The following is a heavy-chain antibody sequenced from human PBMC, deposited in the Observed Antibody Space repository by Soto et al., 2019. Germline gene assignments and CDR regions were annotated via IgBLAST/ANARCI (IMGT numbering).Heavy chain of an antibody. CDR1: GGSISSDVYY. Sequence: QVQLQESGPGLVKPSQTLSLTCTVSGGSISSDVYYWSWFRQPPGKGLEWIGYIDSGGSTYYNPSRKXPVXTXLDTSKHQFSLKLSSVTAADTAVYNCGRGPTVTTDFWGQGALVTVSS. D-gene: IGHD4-17*01. V-gene: IGHV4-30-4*01. J-gene: IGHJ4*02. CDR2: IDSGGST. CDR3: GRGPTVTTDF.